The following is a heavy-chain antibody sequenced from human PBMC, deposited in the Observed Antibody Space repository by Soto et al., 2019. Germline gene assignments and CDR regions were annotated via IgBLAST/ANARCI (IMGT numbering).Heavy chain of an antibody. V-gene: IGHV4-30-2*01. J-gene: IGHJ3*02. CDR1: GASISSGAYS. CDR3: VSATRSRYDASAAFDI. Sequence: QLQLQESGSGLVTPSQALSLTCAVSGASISSGAYSWGWIRQPPGKGLEWVGYLYHGDSAYYNPSLKSRATMSIDRSKNHFSLKLNSVTAADTAVFYCVSATRSRYDASAAFDIWGQGTPVTVSS. CDR2: LYHGDSA. D-gene: IGHD6-13*01.